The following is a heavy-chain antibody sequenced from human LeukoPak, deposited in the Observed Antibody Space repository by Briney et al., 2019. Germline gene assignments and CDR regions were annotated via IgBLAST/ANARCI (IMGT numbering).Heavy chain of an antibody. CDR1: GFTVSSNY. D-gene: IGHD5-18*01. CDR3: ARGGAYSYGYIDY. J-gene: IGHJ4*02. V-gene: IGHV3-66*01. Sequence: QTGGSLRLSCAASGFTVSSNYMSWVRQAPGKGLEWVSVIYSGGSTYYADSVKGRFTISRDNAKNTLYLQMNSLRAEDTAVYYCARGGAYSYGYIDYWGQGTLVTVSS. CDR2: IYSGGST.